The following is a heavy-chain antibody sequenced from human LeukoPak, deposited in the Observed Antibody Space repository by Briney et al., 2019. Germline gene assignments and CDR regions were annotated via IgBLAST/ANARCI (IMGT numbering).Heavy chain of an antibody. J-gene: IGHJ3*02. CDR1: GFIFKKYW. CDR2: IRSKAYGGTT. V-gene: IGHV3-49*02. D-gene: IGHD3-16*01. CDR3: TRSLGAPDDAFDI. Sequence: GGSLRLSCAASGFIFKKYWMNWVRQVPGKGLEWVGFIRSKAYGGTTEYAASVKGRFTISRDDSKSIAYLQMNSLKTEDTAVYYCTRSLGAPDDAFDIWGQGTMVTVSS.